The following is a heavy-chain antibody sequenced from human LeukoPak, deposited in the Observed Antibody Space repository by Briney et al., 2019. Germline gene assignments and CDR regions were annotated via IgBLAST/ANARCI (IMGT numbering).Heavy chain of an antibody. CDR3: ASQPYDFWSGRFDY. D-gene: IGHD3-3*01. CDR2: IYYSGST. J-gene: IGHJ4*02. CDR1: GGSISSGDYY. Sequence: SQTLSLTCTVSGGSISSGDYYWSWIRQPPGTGLEWIGYIYYSGSTYYNPSLKSRVTISVDTSKNQFSLKLSSVTAADTAVYYCASQPYDFWSGRFDYWGQGTLVTVSS. V-gene: IGHV4-30-4*08.